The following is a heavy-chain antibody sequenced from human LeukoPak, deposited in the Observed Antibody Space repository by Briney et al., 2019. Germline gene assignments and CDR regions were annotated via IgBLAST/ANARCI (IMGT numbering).Heavy chain of an antibody. V-gene: IGHV3-66*01. J-gene: IGHJ4*02. CDR3: AACLTYYYDSSGYYAPDY. D-gene: IGHD3-22*01. CDR1: GFTVSSNY. Sequence: GGSLRLSCAASGFTVSSNYMSWVRQAPGKGLEWVSVIYSGGSTYYAVSVKGRFTTSRDSSKNTLYLQMNSLRAEDTAVYYCAACLTYYYDSSGYYAPDYWGQGTLVTVSS. CDR2: IYSGGST.